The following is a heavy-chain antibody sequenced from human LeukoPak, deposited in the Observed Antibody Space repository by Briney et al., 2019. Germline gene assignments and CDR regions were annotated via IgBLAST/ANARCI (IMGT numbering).Heavy chain of an antibody. D-gene: IGHD6-19*01. Sequence: PSETLSLTCTVSGGSISSYYWSWIRQPPGKGLEWIGYIYYSGNTNYNPSLKSRVTVSVDTSKNQFSLKLSSVTAADTAVYYCARGPSGSGWYFDYWGQGTLVTVSS. CDR3: ARGPSGSGWYFDY. V-gene: IGHV4-59*01. J-gene: IGHJ4*02. CDR1: GGSISSYY. CDR2: IYYSGNT.